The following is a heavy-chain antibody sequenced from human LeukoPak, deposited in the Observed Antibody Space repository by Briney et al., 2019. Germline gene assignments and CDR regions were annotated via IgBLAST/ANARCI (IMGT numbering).Heavy chain of an antibody. CDR1: GYSFTSYW. J-gene: IGHJ5*02. V-gene: IGHV5-10-1*01. D-gene: IGHD3-10*01. CDR2: IDPSDSYT. Sequence: GESLRISCKGSGYSFTSYWISWVRQMPGKGLEWMGRIDPSDSYTNYSPSFQGHVTISADKSISTAYLQWSSLKASDTAMYYCARFRRYGSGSSWFDPWGQGTLVTVSS. CDR3: ARFRRYGSGSSWFDP.